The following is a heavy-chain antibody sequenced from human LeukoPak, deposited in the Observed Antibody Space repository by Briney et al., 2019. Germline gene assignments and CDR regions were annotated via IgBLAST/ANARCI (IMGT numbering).Heavy chain of an antibody. Sequence: SETLSLTCTVSGGSISTYYWHWVRQPASEGLEWIGRIYASGLTNYNPSLKSRVTMSVDTSKNQFSLTLTSVTAADTAVYFCARDLKWGWYFDLWGRGTLVSVSS. CDR2: IYASGLT. CDR1: GGSISTYY. CDR3: ARDLKWGWYFDL. D-gene: IGHD1-26*01. J-gene: IGHJ2*01. V-gene: IGHV4-4*07.